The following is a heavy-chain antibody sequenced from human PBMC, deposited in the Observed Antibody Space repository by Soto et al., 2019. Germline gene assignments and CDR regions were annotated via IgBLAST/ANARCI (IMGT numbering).Heavy chain of an antibody. D-gene: IGHD2-15*01. CDR1: GYSFTSYW. J-gene: IGHJ4*02. V-gene: IGHV5-51*01. CDR2: IYPGDSDT. Sequence: GGSLRLSCKGSGYSFTSYWIGWVRQMPGKGLEWMGIIYPGDSDTRYSPSFQGQITISADKSTSTAYLQWSSLKASDTDMYYCARPALYCSGGSCYFDYWGQGTLVTVSS. CDR3: ARPALYCSGGSCYFDY.